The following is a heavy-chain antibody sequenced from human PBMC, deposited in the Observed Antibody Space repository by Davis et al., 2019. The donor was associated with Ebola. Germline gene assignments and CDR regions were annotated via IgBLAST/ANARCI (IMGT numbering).Heavy chain of an antibody. Sequence: GESLKISCAASRFTFSDSWMHWVRQVPGKGLVWVARINSDGTTTHYADSVKGRFTISRDNAKNSLYLQMNSLRAEDTAVYYCARDAGTNGNAYHDAFDIWGQGTTVTVSS. CDR1: RFTFSDSW. CDR2: INSDGTTT. CDR3: ARDAGTNGNAYHDAFDI. D-gene: IGHD2-8*01. V-gene: IGHV3-74*01. J-gene: IGHJ3*02.